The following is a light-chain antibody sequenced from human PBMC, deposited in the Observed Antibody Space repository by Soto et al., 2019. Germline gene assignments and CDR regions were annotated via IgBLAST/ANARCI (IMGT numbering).Light chain of an antibody. CDR1: QSISTY. CDR2: DAS. CDR3: QQSYMDTIT. V-gene: IGKV1-39*01. Sequence: DIQMTQSPSSLSASVGNRVTITSRASQSISTYLNWYQKKPGKAPNLLIYDASRLQSGVPSRFSGSGGGTDFTLSISSVKNEDFATYFGQQSYMDTITFGQGTRLEIK. J-gene: IGKJ5*01.